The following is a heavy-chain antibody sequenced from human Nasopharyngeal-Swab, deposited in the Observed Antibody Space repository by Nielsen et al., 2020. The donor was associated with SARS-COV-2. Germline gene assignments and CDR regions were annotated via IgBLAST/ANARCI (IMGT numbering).Heavy chain of an antibody. CDR2: ISYDGSNK. D-gene: IGHD5-12*01. J-gene: IGHJ4*02. CDR3: AKNSGYDSFDY. CDR1: GFTFSSYG. Sequence: GESLKISCAASGFTFSSYGMHWVRQAPGKGLEWVAVISYDGSNKYYADSVKGRFTISRDNSKNTLYLQMNSLRAKDTAVYYCAKNSGYDSFDYWGQGTLVTVSS. V-gene: IGHV3-30*18.